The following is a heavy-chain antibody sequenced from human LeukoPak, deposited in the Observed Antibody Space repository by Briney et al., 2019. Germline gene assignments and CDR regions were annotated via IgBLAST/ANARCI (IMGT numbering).Heavy chain of an antibody. V-gene: IGHV3-74*01. J-gene: IGHJ5*02. Sequence: GGSLRLSCAASGFAFNTYWMHWVRQAPGTGLVWVSRINGDGSSTSYADFVKGRYTISRDNAKNTLYLQMNSLRAEETAIYYCARDKGYSIDQWGQGTLVTVSS. CDR3: ARDKGYSIDQ. CDR2: INGDGSST. D-gene: IGHD5-18*01. CDR1: GFAFNTYW.